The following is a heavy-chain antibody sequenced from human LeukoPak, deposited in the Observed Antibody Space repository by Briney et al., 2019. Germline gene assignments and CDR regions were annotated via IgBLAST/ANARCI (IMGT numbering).Heavy chain of an antibody. CDR3: ARGPRGNGYYWGGFDY. CDR2: IYSGGST. V-gene: IGHV3-66*01. D-gene: IGHD3-22*01. Sequence: PGGSLRLSCAASGFTVSSNYMSWVRQAPGKGLEWVSVIYSGGSTYYADSVKGRFTISRDNSKNTLYLQMNSLRAEDTALYYCARGPRGNGYYWGGFDYWGQGILVTVSS. J-gene: IGHJ4*02. CDR1: GFTVSSNY.